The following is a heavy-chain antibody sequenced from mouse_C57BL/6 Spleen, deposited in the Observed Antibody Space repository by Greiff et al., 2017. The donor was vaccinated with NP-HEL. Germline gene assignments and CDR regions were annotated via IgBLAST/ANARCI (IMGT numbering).Heavy chain of an antibody. CDR1: GYTFTDYY. CDR2: INPNNGGT. J-gene: IGHJ2*01. Sequence: EVQLQQSGPELVKPGASVKISCKASGYTFTDYYMNWVKQSHGKSLEWIGDINPNNGGTSYNQKFKGKATLTVDKSSSTAYMELRSLTSEDSAVYYCARFNYYGSYYFDYWGQGTTLTVSS. V-gene: IGHV1-26*01. CDR3: ARFNYYGSYYFDY. D-gene: IGHD1-1*01.